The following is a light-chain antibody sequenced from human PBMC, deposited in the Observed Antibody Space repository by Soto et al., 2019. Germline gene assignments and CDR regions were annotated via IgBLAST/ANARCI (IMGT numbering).Light chain of an antibody. CDR1: SGSIANNY. J-gene: IGLJ2*01. CDR2: ENK. V-gene: IGLV6-57*04. Sequence: FMLTQPHSVSGSPGTTVTISCTRSSGSIANNYVQWYQQRPGSAPTTVIYENKLRPSGGPGRFSGSTDGSSHSASLTISGLQAEDEADYYCQSFDADFVIFGGGTKLTVL. CDR3: QSFDADFVI.